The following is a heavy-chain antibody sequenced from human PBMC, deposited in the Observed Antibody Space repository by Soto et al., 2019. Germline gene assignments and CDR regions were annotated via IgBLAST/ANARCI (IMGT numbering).Heavy chain of an antibody. J-gene: IGHJ6*03. CDR1: GGSFSGYY. D-gene: IGHD1-1*01. V-gene: IGHV4-34*01. CDR3: ARDRTGTTRYYYYDMDV. CDR2: INHSGST. Sequence: QVQLQQWGAGLLTPSETLSLTCAVYGGSFSGYYWSWIRQPPGKGLEWIGEINHSGSTNYNPALKSRVTISVDTSKNQFSLKLSSVTAADTAVYYCARDRTGTTRYYYYDMDVWGKGTTVTVSS.